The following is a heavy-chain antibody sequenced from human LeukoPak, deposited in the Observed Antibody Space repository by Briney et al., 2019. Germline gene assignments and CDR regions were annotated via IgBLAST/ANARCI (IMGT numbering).Heavy chain of an antibody. V-gene: IGHV1-69*13. CDR3: ARVPLPLPNWFDP. Sequence: ASVKVSWKASGGTFSSYAISWVRQAPGQGLEWMGGIIPIFGTANYAQKFQGRVTITADESTSTAYMELSSLRSEDTAVYYCARVPLPLPNWFDPWGQGTLVTVSS. CDR1: GGTFSSYA. J-gene: IGHJ5*02. CDR2: IIPIFGTA.